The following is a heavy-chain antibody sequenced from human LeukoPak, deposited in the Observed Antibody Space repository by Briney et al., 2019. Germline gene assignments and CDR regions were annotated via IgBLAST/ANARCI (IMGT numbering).Heavy chain of an antibody. D-gene: IGHD4-17*01. Sequence: SETLSLTCAVYGGSFSAYYWSWIRQPPGKGLDWMWEINHSGSTNYNPSLKSRVTISVDTSKNQFSLNLSSVTAADTAVYYCATDYGDPGSFDYWGQGTLVTVSS. CDR3: ATDYGDPGSFDY. V-gene: IGHV4-34*01. CDR1: GGSFSAYY. J-gene: IGHJ4*02. CDR2: INHSGST.